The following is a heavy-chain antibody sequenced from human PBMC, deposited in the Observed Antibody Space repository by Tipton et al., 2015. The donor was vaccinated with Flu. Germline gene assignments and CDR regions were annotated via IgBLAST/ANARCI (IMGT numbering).Heavy chain of an antibody. J-gene: IGHJ4*02. Sequence: MQLVQSGAEVKKPGESLKISCKGSGYSFDTYWIGWVRQMPGKGLEWMGIIYPGDSDIRYSPSFQGQVTISADKSISTAYLQWSSLKASDTAMYYCARSAIMGSVKSYFDYWGQGTLVTVSS. V-gene: IGHV5-51*01. CDR2: IYPGDSDI. CDR3: ARSAIMGSVKSYFDY. D-gene: IGHD1-26*01. CDR1: GYSFDTYW.